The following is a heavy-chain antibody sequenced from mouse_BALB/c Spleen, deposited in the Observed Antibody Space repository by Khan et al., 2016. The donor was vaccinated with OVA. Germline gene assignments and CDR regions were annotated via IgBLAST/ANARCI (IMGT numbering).Heavy chain of an antibody. V-gene: IGHV1S135*01. CDR3: SRNGYGAEFTY. Sequence: VQLQESGPELMKPAPSVSISCNVSGYSFTNYYIHWVIQSLGKSLEWIGYIDPFSGGTTYNQKFKSKATMTVDKSTTTSYLHLSNLTSDDYAACYCSRNGYGAEFTYWGQGTLVTVSA. CDR2: IDPFSGGT. CDR1: GYSFTNYY. J-gene: IGHJ3*01. D-gene: IGHD2-2*01.